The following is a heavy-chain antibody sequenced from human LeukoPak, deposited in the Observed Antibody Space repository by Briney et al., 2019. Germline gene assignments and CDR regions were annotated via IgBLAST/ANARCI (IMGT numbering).Heavy chain of an antibody. Sequence: GGSLRLSCAASGFTFTSYEMNWVRQAPGKGLEWIAYIRSGGTTEYYADSVKGRSTISRDNAKSSLYLQMNSLRAEDTALYYCARDESSGYYPDAFDIWGPGTMVTVSS. J-gene: IGHJ3*02. V-gene: IGHV3-48*03. CDR2: IRSGGTTE. D-gene: IGHD3-22*01. CDR1: GFTFTSYE. CDR3: ARDESSGYYPDAFDI.